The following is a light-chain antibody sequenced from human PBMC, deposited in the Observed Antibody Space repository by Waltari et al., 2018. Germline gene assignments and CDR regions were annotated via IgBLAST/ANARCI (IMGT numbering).Light chain of an antibody. CDR2: AAS. V-gene: IGKV1-39*01. J-gene: IGKJ5*01. Sequence: DIQMTQSTSSLSASVGDRVTITCRASQSISSYLNLYQQKPGKAPKLLIYAASSLQSGVPSRFSGSGSGTDFTLTISSLQPEDFATYYCQQSYSTPVTFGQGTRLEIK. CDR3: QQSYSTPVT. CDR1: QSISSY.